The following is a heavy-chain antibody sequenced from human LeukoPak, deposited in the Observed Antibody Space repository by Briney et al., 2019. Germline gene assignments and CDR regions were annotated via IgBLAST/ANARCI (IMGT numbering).Heavy chain of an antibody. CDR1: GGTFSSYA. Sequence: GASVKVSCKASGGTFSSYAISWVRQAPGQGLEWMGRIIPILGIANYAQKFQGRVTITADKSTSTAYMELSSLRSEDTAVYYCAREPLGGYYGSGSYWVDYRGQGTLVTVSS. V-gene: IGHV1-69*04. CDR3: AREPLGGYYGSGSYWVDY. J-gene: IGHJ4*02. D-gene: IGHD3-10*01. CDR2: IIPILGIA.